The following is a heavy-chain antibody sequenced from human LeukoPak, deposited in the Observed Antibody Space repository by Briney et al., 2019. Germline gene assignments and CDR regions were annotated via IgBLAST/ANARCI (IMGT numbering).Heavy chain of an antibody. Sequence: GESLKISCKASGYSFTNYWIVWLRQMPGRGLEWMGIIYTDNSDVRYSPSFRGRVTISADKSVNTAYLQWSSLKASDTAMYYCVRSRGYSYGYYYYFDYWGQGTLVTVSS. J-gene: IGHJ4*02. CDR2: IYTDNSDV. CDR1: GYSFTNYW. CDR3: VRSRGYSYGYYYYFDY. D-gene: IGHD5-18*01. V-gene: IGHV5-51*01.